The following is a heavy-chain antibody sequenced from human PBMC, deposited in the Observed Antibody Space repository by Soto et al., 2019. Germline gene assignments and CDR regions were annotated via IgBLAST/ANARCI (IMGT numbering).Heavy chain of an antibody. CDR2: IYYSGST. V-gene: IGHV4-59*01. CDR1: GGSISSYY. J-gene: IGHJ4*02. Sequence: PSETLSLTCTVSGGSISSYYWSWIRQPPGKGLEWIGYIYYSGSTNYNPSLKSQVTISVDTSKNQFSLKLTSVTAADTAVYYCARESRASGWFDYWGQGTLVTVSS. CDR3: ARESRASGWFDY. D-gene: IGHD6-19*01.